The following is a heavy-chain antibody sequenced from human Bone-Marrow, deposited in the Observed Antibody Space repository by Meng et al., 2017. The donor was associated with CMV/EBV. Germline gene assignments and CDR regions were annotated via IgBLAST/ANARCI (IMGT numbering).Heavy chain of an antibody. V-gene: IGHV3-11*04. CDR1: EFTFSDYY. CDR2: ISGSSTTT. Sequence: GESLKISCAASEFTFSDYYMSWIRQAPGKGPEWLSYISGSSTTTYYADSVKGRFTISRDNAKNSLYLQMNSLRAEDTAVYYCARGSAASRYYYYYYGMDVWGQGTTVTVSS. J-gene: IGHJ6*02. D-gene: IGHD2-2*01. CDR3: ARGSAASRYYYYYYGMDV.